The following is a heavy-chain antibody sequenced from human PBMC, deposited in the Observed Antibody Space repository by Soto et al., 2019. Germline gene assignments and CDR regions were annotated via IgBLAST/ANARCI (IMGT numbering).Heavy chain of an antibody. D-gene: IGHD6-19*01. CDR3: ATDLRSSGWYLPRDY. CDR1: GYTLTELS. Sequence: ASVKVSCKVSGYTLTELSMHWVRQAPGKGLEWMGGFDPEDGETIYAQKFQGRVTMTEDTSTDTAYMELSSLRSEDTAVYYCATDLRSSGWYLPRDYWGQGTLVTVSS. CDR2: FDPEDGET. J-gene: IGHJ4*02. V-gene: IGHV1-24*01.